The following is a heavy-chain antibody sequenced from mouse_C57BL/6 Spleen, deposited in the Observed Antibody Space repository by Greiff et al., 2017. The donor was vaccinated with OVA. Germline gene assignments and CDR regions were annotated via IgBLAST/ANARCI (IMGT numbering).Heavy chain of an antibody. CDR2: IHPNSGST. Sequence: QVQLQQSGAELVKPGASVKLSCKASGYTFTSYWMHWVKQRPGQGLEWIGMIHPNSGSTNYNEKFKSKATLTVDKSSSTAYMQLSSLTSEDSAVYYCAKERYGFYAMDYWGQGTSVTVSS. CDR3: AKERYGFYAMDY. V-gene: IGHV1-64*01. J-gene: IGHJ4*01. CDR1: GYTFTSYW. D-gene: IGHD2-10*02.